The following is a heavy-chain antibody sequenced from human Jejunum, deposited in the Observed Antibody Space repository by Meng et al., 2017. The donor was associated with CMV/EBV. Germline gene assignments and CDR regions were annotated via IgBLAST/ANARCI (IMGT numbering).Heavy chain of an antibody. J-gene: IGHJ4*02. CDR3: ARGWGTTSPWDY. Sequence: VSGGSISGYFWNWIRQPPGKAPEWIGNIDFSGTTKYNPSLKSRVTISVDTSKRQFSLKLGSVAAADTAVYYCARGWGTTSPWDYWGQGMLVTVSS. CDR2: IDFSGTT. D-gene: IGHD3-16*01. V-gene: IGHV4-59*01. CDR1: GGSISGYF.